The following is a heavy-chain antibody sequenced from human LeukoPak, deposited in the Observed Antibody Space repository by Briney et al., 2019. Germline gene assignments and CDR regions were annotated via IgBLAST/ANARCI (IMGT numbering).Heavy chain of an antibody. Sequence: GGSLRRSCAASGITFSSYSRNWVRQAPGKGLEWVSSIRSSSSYIYYADSVKGRFTISRDNSKNTLYLQMNSLRAEDTAVYYCAKDLEYYYGSGSYYFDYWGQGTLVTVSS. V-gene: IGHV3-21*04. J-gene: IGHJ4*02. CDR2: IRSSSSYI. CDR1: GITFSSYS. D-gene: IGHD3-10*01. CDR3: AKDLEYYYGSGSYYFDY.